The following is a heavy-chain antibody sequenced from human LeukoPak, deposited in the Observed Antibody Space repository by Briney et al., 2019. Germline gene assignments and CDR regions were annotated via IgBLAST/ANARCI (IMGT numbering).Heavy chain of an antibody. D-gene: IGHD6-19*01. V-gene: IGHV3-20*03. CDR3: AGGRIAVTAPHYFDC. J-gene: IGHJ4*02. CDR2: IKWDGRFI. Sequence: PGGSLRLPFSASGFPFSSYAMSRVRQAPGKGPGGGSDIKWDGRFILYAVSVSGRFSISRDNAKNSQDLEMNSLGVADTAFYYCAGGRIAVTAPHYFDCWGQGTLVTVSS. CDR1: GFPFSSYA.